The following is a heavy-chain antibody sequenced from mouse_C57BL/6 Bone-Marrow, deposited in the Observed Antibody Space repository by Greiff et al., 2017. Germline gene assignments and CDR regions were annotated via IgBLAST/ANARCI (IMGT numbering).Heavy chain of an antibody. CDR2: IYPGSSDT. CDR3: TRYYDNEDWYFDV. Sequence: VQLQQSGTVLARPGASVKMSCKTSGYTFTSYWMHWVQQRPGQGLEWIGAIYPGSSDTSYNQKFKGKAKLTAVTSASTAYMALSSLTNEDSAVYYCTRYYDNEDWYFDVWGTGTTVTVSS. D-gene: IGHD2-4*01. V-gene: IGHV1-5*01. CDR1: GYTFTSYW. J-gene: IGHJ1*03.